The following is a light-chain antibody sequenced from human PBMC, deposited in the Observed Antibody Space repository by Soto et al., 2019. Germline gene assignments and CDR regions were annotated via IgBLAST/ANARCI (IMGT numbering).Light chain of an antibody. Sequence: QSVLTQPPSASGTPGQRVTISCSGSSSNIGSNYVFWYQQLPGTAPKVLMYRNNQRPSGVPDRFSGSKSGTSASLAISGLRSEDEADYYCETWDDSLSGYVVFGGGTKLTVL. CDR1: SSNIGSNY. CDR3: ETWDDSLSGYVV. J-gene: IGLJ2*01. CDR2: RNN. V-gene: IGLV1-47*01.